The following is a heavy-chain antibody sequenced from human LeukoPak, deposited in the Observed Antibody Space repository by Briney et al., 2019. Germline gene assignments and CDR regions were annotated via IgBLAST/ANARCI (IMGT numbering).Heavy chain of an antibody. J-gene: IGHJ6*03. CDR1: GGSFSGYY. V-gene: IGHV4-34*01. Sequence: SETLSLTCAVYGGSFSGYYWSWIRQPPGKGLEWIGEINHSGSTNYNPSLKSRVTISVDTSKHQFSLKLSSVTAADTAVYYCASKDRGYSYYYYYYMDVWGKGTTVTISS. CDR2: INHSGST. CDR3: ASKDRGYSYYYYYYMDV. D-gene: IGHD2-15*01.